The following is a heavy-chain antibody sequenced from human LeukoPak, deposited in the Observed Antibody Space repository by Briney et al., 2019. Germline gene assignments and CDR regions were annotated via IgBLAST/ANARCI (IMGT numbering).Heavy chain of an antibody. CDR1: GFTFSSYA. V-gene: IGHV3-23*01. CDR3: AKSRGAYGSGSYYYFDY. CDR2: ISGSGGST. D-gene: IGHD3-10*01. Sequence: SGGSLRLSCAASGFTFSSYAMSWVRQAPGKGLEWVSAISGSGGSTYYADSVKGRFTISRDNSKNTLYLQMNSLRAEDTAVYYCAKSRGAYGSGSYYYFDYWGQGTLVTVSS. J-gene: IGHJ4*02.